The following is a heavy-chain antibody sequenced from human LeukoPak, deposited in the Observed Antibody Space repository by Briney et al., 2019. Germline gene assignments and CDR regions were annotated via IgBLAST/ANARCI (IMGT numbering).Heavy chain of an antibody. D-gene: IGHD1-26*01. V-gene: IGHV3-23*01. CDR1: GFTFSSYA. CDR3: ARDRKSGEWDLVP. CDR2: ISGSGGST. J-gene: IGHJ4*02. Sequence: GSLRLSCAASGFTFSSYAMSWVRQAPGKGLEWVSAISGSGGSTYYADSVKGRFIISRDNAKNSLYLQMNSLRAEDTAVYYCARDRKSGEWDLVPWGQGTLVTVSS.